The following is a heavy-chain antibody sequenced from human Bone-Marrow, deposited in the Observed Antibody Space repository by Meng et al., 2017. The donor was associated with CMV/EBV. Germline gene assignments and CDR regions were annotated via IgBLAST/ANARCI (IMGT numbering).Heavy chain of an antibody. J-gene: IGHJ4*02. Sequence: GESLKISCAASGFTFSSFGMHWVRQAPGEGLEWVAFIRYDGSDKYYADSVKGRFTISRDNSKNTLYLQMNSLRAEDSAVYYCAKDMFRYYFDYWGQGKLVTVYS. CDR3: AKDMFRYYFDY. V-gene: IGHV3-30*02. CDR1: GFTFSSFG. D-gene: IGHD3-10*02. CDR2: IRYDGSDK.